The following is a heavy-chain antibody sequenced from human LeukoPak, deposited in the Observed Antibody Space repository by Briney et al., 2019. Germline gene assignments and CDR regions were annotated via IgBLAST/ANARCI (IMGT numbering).Heavy chain of an antibody. J-gene: IGHJ6*03. V-gene: IGHV4-34*01. CDR2: INHSGST. CDR1: GFTFSKYA. Sequence: PGGSLRLSCAASGFTFSKYAMTWVRQPPGKGLEWIGEINHSGSTNYNPSLKSRVTISVDTSKNQFSLKLSSVTAADTAVYYCARLPPRSGSYYKGAGYYYMDVWGKGTTVTISS. CDR3: ARLPPRSGSYYKGAGYYYMDV. D-gene: IGHD3-10*01.